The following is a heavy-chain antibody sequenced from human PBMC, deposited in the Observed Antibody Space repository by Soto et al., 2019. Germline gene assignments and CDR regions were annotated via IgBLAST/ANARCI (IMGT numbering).Heavy chain of an antibody. D-gene: IGHD3-3*01. V-gene: IGHV1-46*01. J-gene: IGHJ3*02. CDR3: ERPLSFWSGVVIDAFDI. CDR2: INPSGGST. CDR1: GYTFTSYY. Sequence: ASVKVSCKASGYTFTSYYMHWVRQAPGQGLEWMGRINPSGGSTNYAQKFQGRVTMTRNTATNTVYMEQSSLRSEDTAEYYCERPLSFWSGVVIDAFDIWGQGTLVTVSS.